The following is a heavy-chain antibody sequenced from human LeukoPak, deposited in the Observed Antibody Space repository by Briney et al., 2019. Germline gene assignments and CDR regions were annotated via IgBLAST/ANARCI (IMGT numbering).Heavy chain of an antibody. D-gene: IGHD6-19*01. V-gene: IGHV1-46*01. CDR3: ARDGHSSGSLIRAKIKNWFDP. Sequence: ASVKVSCKASGYTFTSYYMHWVRQAPGQGLEWMGIINPSGGSTSYAQKFQGRVTMTRDTSTSTVYMELSSLRSEDTAVYYCARDGHSSGSLIRAKIKNWFDPWGQGTLVTVSS. CDR2: INPSGGST. CDR1: GYTFTSYY. J-gene: IGHJ5*02.